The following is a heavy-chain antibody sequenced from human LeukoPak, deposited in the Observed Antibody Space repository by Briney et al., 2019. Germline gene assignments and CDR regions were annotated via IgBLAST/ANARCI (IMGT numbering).Heavy chain of an antibody. CDR1: GFTFRNYW. CDR2: IVGDGSRT. Sequence: GGSLRLSCAASGFTFRNYWMHWVRQAPEKGLVWVSRIVGDGSRTAYADSVKGRFTISRDNAKNTLYLQMNSLRGEDTAVYYCARVAVGGTRAFDIWGQGTMVTVSS. J-gene: IGHJ3*02. CDR3: ARVAVGGTRAFDI. V-gene: IGHV3-74*01. D-gene: IGHD6-19*01.